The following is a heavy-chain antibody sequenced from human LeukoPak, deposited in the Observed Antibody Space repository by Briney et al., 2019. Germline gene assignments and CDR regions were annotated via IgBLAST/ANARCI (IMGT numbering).Heavy chain of an antibody. CDR3: ASLYGSGSFYQKHQYYFDY. D-gene: IGHD3-10*01. J-gene: IGHJ4*02. Sequence: SETLSLTCTVSGGSISSSSYYWGWIRQPPGKGLEWIGSIYYSGSTYYNPSLKSRVTISVDMSKNQFPLKLSSVTAADTAVFYCASLYGSGSFYQKHQYYFDYWGQGTLVTVSS. CDR1: GGSISSSSYY. CDR2: IYYSGST. V-gene: IGHV4-39*01.